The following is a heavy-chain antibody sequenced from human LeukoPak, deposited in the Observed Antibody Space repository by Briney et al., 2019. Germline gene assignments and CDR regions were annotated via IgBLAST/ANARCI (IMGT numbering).Heavy chain of an antibody. J-gene: IGHJ4*02. CDR3: ARVRGNRGKYFDY. V-gene: IGHV4-34*01. CDR1: GGSFSGYY. D-gene: IGHD3-16*01. CDR2: INHSGST. Sequence: SETLSLTCAVSGGSFSGYYWSWIRQPPGKGLEWIGEINHSGSTNYNPSLKSRVTISVDTSKNQFSLKLSSVTAADTAVYYCARVRGNRGKYFDYWGQGTLATVSS.